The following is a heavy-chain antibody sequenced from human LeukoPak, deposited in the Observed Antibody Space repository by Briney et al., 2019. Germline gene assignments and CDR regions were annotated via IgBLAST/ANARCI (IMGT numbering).Heavy chain of an antibody. CDR2: ISSSSSYL. CDR3: ARGLRQWLVPGDNWFDP. CDR1: GFTFSNYA. D-gene: IGHD6-19*01. J-gene: IGHJ5*02. V-gene: IGHV3-21*01. Sequence: GGSLRLSCAASGFTFSNYAMIWVRQAPGKGLEWVSSISSSSSYLYYADSVKGRFTISRDNAKNSLYLQMNSLRAEDTAVYYCARGLRQWLVPGDNWFDPWGQGTLVTVSS.